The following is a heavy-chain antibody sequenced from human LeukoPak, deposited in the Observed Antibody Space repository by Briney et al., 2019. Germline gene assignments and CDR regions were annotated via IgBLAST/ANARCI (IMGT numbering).Heavy chain of an antibody. J-gene: IGHJ6*03. CDR1: GFTFSSYS. CDR3: ARVSISPHYDYYYMDA. Sequence: GGSLRLSCAASGFTFSSYSMNWVRQAPGKGLEWVSYISSSSSTIYYADSVKGRFTISRDKAKNSLYLQMNSLRAEDTAVYYCARVSISPHYDYYYMDAWGKGTTVTVSS. V-gene: IGHV3-48*01. D-gene: IGHD2-2*01. CDR2: ISSSSSTI.